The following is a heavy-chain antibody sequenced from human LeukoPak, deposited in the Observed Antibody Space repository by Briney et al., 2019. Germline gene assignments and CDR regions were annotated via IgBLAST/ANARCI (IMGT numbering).Heavy chain of an antibody. CDR1: GGTFSSYA. V-gene: IGHV1-69*13. J-gene: IGHJ4*02. Sequence: SVKVSCKASGGTFSSYAISWVRQAPGQGLEWMGGIIPIFGTANYAQKFQGRVTITADESTSTAYMELSSLRSEDTAVYYCARDYNDYYDSSGYVSYFDYWGQGTLVTVSS. CDR2: IIPIFGTA. D-gene: IGHD3-22*01. CDR3: ARDYNDYYDSSGYVSYFDY.